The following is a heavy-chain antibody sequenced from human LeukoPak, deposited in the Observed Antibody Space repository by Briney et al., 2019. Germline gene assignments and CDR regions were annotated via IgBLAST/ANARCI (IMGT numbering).Heavy chain of an antibody. Sequence: GGSLRLSCAASGFTFGSYSMNWVRQAPGKGLEWVSSISSSSSYIYYADSVKGRFTISRDNAKNSLYLQMNSLRAEDTAVYYCARGVGATPGADYWGQGTLVTVSS. CDR2: ISSSSSYI. CDR3: ARGVGATPGADY. V-gene: IGHV3-21*01. J-gene: IGHJ4*02. CDR1: GFTFGSYS. D-gene: IGHD1-26*01.